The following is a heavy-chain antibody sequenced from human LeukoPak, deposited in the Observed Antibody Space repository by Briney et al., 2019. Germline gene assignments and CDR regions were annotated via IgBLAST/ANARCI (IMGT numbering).Heavy chain of an antibody. Sequence: ASVKVSCKASGYTFTSYAMHWVRQAPGQRLEWMGWINAGNGNTKYSQKFQGRVTITRDTSASTAYMELSSLRSEDTAVYYCARGGYCGGDRYSATRNYWGQGTLVTVSS. D-gene: IGHD2-21*02. CDR1: GYTFTSYA. CDR3: ARGGYCGGDRYSATRNY. J-gene: IGHJ4*02. CDR2: INAGNGNT. V-gene: IGHV1-3*01.